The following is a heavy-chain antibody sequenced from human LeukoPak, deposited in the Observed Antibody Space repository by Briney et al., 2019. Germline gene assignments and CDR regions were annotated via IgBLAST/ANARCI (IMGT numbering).Heavy chain of an antibody. CDR3: ARGIADSSGYYYVDY. Sequence: SRTLSLTCGISGDSVSSNSAAWSWIRQSPSRGLEWLGRTYYRSKWYNDYAASVKSRITINPDTSKNQFSLQLNSVTPEDTAVYYCARGIADSSGYYYVDYWGQGTLVTASS. CDR2: TYYRSKWYN. V-gene: IGHV6-1*01. J-gene: IGHJ4*02. CDR1: GDSVSSNSAA. D-gene: IGHD3-22*01.